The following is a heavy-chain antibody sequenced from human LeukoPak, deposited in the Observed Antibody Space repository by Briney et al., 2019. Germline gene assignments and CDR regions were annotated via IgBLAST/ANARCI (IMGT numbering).Heavy chain of an antibody. CDR2: INHSGST. D-gene: IGHD6-13*01. CDR3: ARGRSSWSYYYYGMDV. Sequence: SETLSLTCTVSNDSIRSGDYYWNWIRQPPGKGLEWIGEINHSGSTNYNPSLKSRVTIAVDTSKNQISLKLSSVTAADTAVYYCARGRSSWSYYYYGMDVWGQGTTVTVSS. J-gene: IGHJ6*02. V-gene: IGHV4-34*01. CDR1: NDSIRSGDYY.